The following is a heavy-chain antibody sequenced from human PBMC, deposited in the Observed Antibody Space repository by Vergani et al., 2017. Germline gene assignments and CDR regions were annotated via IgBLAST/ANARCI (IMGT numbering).Heavy chain of an antibody. V-gene: IGHV1-69*13. CDR2: IIPIFGTA. Sequence: QVQLVQSGAEVKKPGSSVKVSCKASGGTFSSYAISWVRQAPGQGLEWMGRIIPIFGTANYAQKFQGRVTSTADESTSTAYMELSSLRSEDTAVYYCARERVVVPAAKNWNWFDPWGQGTLVTVSS. CDR1: GGTFSSYA. CDR3: ARERVVVPAAKNWNWFDP. J-gene: IGHJ5*02. D-gene: IGHD2-2*01.